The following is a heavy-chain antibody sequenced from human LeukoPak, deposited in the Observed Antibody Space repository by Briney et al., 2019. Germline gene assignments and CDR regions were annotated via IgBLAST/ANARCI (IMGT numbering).Heavy chain of an antibody. J-gene: IGHJ4*02. D-gene: IGHD3-10*01. CDR1: GFSLSTSGVG. CDR3: AHTSYYYGSGSQDFDY. Sequence: SGPTLVNPTQTLTLTCTFSGFSLSTSGVGVGRIRQPPGKALEWLALIYWDDDKRYSPSLKSRLTITKDTSKNQVVLTMTNMDPVDTATYYCAHTSYYYGSGSQDFDYWGQGTLVTVSS. CDR2: IYWDDDK. V-gene: IGHV2-5*02.